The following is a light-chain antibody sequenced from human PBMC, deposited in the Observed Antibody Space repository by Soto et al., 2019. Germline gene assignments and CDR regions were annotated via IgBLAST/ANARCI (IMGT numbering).Light chain of an antibody. CDR3: QHTFNSPPWT. Sequence: DVEMTQSPLSLPVSLGQPASISCRSSQSLVHSDGNMYLNWYQQKPGKAPRVLISGASNLQSGVPSRFSGSGSGTDFTLTISSLQSEDFASYFCQHTFNSPPWTFGQGTKVEVK. V-gene: IGKV2-30*02. CDR1: QSLVHSDGNMY. CDR2: GAS. J-gene: IGKJ1*01.